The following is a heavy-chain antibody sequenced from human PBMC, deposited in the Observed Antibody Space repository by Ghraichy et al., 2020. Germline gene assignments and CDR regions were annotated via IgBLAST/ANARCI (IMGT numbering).Heavy chain of an antibody. J-gene: IGHJ4*02. CDR3: ARAGFFNRLSLDIDS. CDR2: AYYRGTT. CDR1: GGSISSSSW. V-gene: IGHV4-4*02. D-gene: IGHD3-16*02. Sequence: GSLRLSCAVSGGSISSSSWWTWVRQSPEKGLEWIGEAYYRGTTNYNPSLKRRVTVSLDKARDFFSLEMTSVTAADTGVYYCARAGFFNRLSLDIDSWGQGILVTVSS.